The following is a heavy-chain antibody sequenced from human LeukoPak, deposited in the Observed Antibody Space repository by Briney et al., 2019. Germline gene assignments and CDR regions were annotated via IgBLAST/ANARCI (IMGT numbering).Heavy chain of an antibody. D-gene: IGHD1-7*01. Sequence: GGSLRLSCAASGFTFSSYWMSWVRQAPGKGPEWVANIKQDGSEKYYVDSVKGRFTISRDNAKNSLYLQMNSLRAEDTAVYYCAREPSNWNYGFDYWGQGTLVTVSS. CDR2: IKQDGSEK. CDR1: GFTFSSYW. J-gene: IGHJ4*02. CDR3: AREPSNWNYGFDY. V-gene: IGHV3-7*01.